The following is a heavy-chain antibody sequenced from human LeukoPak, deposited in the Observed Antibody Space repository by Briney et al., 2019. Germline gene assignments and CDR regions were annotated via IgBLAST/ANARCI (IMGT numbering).Heavy chain of an antibody. Sequence: SETLSLTCVVSGGSISSSNWWSWVRQPPGKGLEWIGEIYHSGSTNYNPSLESRVSISLDKSKNQFSLRVTSVTAADTDVYYCARDLRRVGATKYFDSWGQGTLVTVSS. CDR3: ARDLRRVGATKYFDS. CDR2: IYHSGST. D-gene: IGHD1-26*01. CDR1: GGSISSSNW. J-gene: IGHJ4*02. V-gene: IGHV4-4*02.